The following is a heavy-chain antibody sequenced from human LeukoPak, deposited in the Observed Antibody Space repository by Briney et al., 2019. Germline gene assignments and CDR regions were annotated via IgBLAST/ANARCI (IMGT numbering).Heavy chain of an antibody. Sequence: TSETLSLTCTVSGGSISSYYWSWIRQPPGKGLEWIGYIYYSGSTNYNPSLKSRVTISVDTSKNQFSLKLSSVTAADTAVYYCAREDYYDSSGYYYRGQGTLVTVSS. CDR3: AREDYYDSSGYYY. J-gene: IGHJ4*02. V-gene: IGHV4-59*12. D-gene: IGHD3-22*01. CDR2: IYYSGST. CDR1: GGSISSYY.